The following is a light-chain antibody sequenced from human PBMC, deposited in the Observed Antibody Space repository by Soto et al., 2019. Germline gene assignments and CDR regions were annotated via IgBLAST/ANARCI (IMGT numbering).Light chain of an antibody. CDR1: TSNIGNNY. J-gene: IGLJ1*01. CDR3: ATWDSSLSAYV. CDR2: DYN. V-gene: IGLV1-51*01. Sequence: QSVLTQPPSVSAAPGQKVTISCSGSTSNIGNNYVSWYQHLPGAAPKLLIYDYNRRPSGIPDRFSGSRSGTLATLGITGLQTGDEADYYCATWDSSLSAYVFGAGTKVTVL.